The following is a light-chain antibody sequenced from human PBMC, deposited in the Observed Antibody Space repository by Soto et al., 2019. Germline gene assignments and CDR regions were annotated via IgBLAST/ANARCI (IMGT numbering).Light chain of an antibody. CDR2: GAS. Sequence: EVVMKKSPSTLSVNPGERATLSCRASQSVSSDLAWYHQEPGQAPRLLIYGASTRATGIPARCSGSGSGTEITRTNNSLQAEDFSVYCCPQYDILPRPFGQVTIVDIK. CDR3: PQYDILPRP. J-gene: IGKJ1*01. V-gene: IGKV3-15*01. CDR1: QSVSSD.